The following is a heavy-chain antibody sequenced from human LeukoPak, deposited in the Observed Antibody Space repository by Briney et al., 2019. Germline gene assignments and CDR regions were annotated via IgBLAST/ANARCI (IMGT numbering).Heavy chain of an antibody. CDR1: GGTFSSYA. Sequence: SVKVSCKASGGTFSSYAISWVRQAPGQGLEWMGGIIPIFGTANYAQKFQGRVTITTDESTSTAYMELSSLRSEDTAVYYCASPSRGSSSWYGKYNWFDPWGQGTLVTVSS. J-gene: IGHJ5*02. V-gene: IGHV1-69*05. CDR2: IIPIFGTA. CDR3: ASPSRGSSSWYGKYNWFDP. D-gene: IGHD6-13*01.